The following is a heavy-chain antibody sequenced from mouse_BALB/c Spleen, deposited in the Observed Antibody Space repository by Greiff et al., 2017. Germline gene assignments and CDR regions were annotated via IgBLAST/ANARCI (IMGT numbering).Heavy chain of an antibody. CDR3: ARGGMGNSAWFAY. J-gene: IGHJ3*01. V-gene: IGHV5-17*02. Sequence: DVMLVESGGGLVQPGGSRKLSCAASGFTFSSFGIHWVRQAPEKGLEWVAYISSGSSTIYYADTVKGRFTISRDNPKNTLFLQMTSLRSEDTAMYYCARGGMGNSAWFAYWGQGTLVTVSA. D-gene: IGHD2-1*01. CDR2: ISSGSSTI. CDR1: GFTFSSFG.